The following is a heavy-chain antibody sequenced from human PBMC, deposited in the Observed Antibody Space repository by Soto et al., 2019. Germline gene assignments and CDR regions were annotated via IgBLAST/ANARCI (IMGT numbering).Heavy chain of an antibody. CDR3: ARSSQVEWWWGFDP. D-gene: IGHD2-15*01. J-gene: IGHJ5*02. Sequence: QVTLKESGPVLVKPTETLTLTCTVSGFSLSNARMGVSWIRQPPGKALEWLAHIFSNDEKSYSTSLKSRLTIAKDTSKSQVVLTMTNMYPVDAATYYCARSSQVEWWWGFDPWGQGTLVTVSS. CDR2: IFSNDEK. V-gene: IGHV2-26*01. CDR1: GFSLSNARMG.